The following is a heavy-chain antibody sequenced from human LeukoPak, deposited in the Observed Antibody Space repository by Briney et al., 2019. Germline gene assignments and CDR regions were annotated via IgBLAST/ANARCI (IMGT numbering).Heavy chain of an antibody. J-gene: IGHJ4*02. CDR3: ARGTHDYGDYVHDY. CDR1: GFTFSSYV. D-gene: IGHD4-17*01. V-gene: IGHV3-30-3*01. Sequence: GGSLRLSCAASGFTFSSYVMHWVRQAPGKGLEWVAVISYDGSNRYYADSVKGRFTISRDNSKNTLYLQMNSLRAEDTAVYYCARGTHDYGDYVHDYWGQGTLVTVSS. CDR2: ISYDGSNR.